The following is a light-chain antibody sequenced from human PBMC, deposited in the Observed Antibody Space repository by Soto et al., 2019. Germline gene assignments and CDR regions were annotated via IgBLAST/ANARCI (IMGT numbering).Light chain of an antibody. V-gene: IGKV3-15*01. CDR3: QQYNKWPYT. CDR2: RAS. CDR1: QSVSSN. J-gene: IGKJ2*01. Sequence: EIVMTQSPATLSVSPGETVNLSCRASQSVSSNFAWYRQKPGQAPTLVIYRASTRATGLPARFSGSGSGTEFTLTISGLQSEDFAVYYCQQYNKWPYTFGQGTKLEIK.